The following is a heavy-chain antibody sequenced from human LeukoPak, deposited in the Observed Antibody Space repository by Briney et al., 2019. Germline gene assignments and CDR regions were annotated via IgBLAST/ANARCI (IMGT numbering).Heavy chain of an antibody. V-gene: IGHV3-21*01. CDR1: GFTFSSYS. CDR2: ISSSSSYI. J-gene: IGHJ4*02. Sequence: PGGSLRLSCAASGFTFSSYSMNWVRQAPGKGLEWVSSISSSSSYIYYADSVKGRFTISRDNAKNSLYLQMNSLRAEDTAVYYCARDSARDGKFDYWGQGTLVTVSS. D-gene: IGHD3-10*01. CDR3: ARDSARDGKFDY.